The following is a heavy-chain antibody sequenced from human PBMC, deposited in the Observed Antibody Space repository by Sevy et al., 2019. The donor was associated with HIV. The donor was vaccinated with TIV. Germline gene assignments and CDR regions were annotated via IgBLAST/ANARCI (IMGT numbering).Heavy chain of an antibody. CDR3: ARARDIVVVPAASYGMDV. V-gene: IGHV1-69*13. D-gene: IGHD2-2*01. CDR2: IIPIFGTA. Sequence: ASVKVSCKASGGTFSNYAISWVRQAPGQGLEWMGGIIPIFGTANYAQKFQGRVTITADESTSTAYMELSSLRSEDTAVYYCARARDIVVVPAASYGMDVWGQGTTVTVSS. CDR1: GGTFSNYA. J-gene: IGHJ6*02.